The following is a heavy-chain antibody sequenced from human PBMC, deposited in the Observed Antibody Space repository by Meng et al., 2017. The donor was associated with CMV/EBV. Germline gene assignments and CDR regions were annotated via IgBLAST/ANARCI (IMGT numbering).Heavy chain of an antibody. CDR1: GYTFMGFG. Sequence: ASVKVSCKPSGYTFMGFGISWVRLAPGQGLEWMGWISTYNGDTNFAQKFQGRVTMTTDTSTSTVYMELRSLRSDDPAVYYCARHYCSSDICYGYFDYWGQGTLVTVSS. D-gene: IGHD2-2*01. J-gene: IGHJ4*02. V-gene: IGHV1-18*01. CDR3: ARHYCSSDICYGYFDY. CDR2: ISTYNGDT.